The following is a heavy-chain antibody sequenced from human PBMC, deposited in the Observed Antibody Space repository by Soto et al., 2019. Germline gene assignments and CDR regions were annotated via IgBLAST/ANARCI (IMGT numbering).Heavy chain of an antibody. J-gene: IGHJ4*02. V-gene: IGHV1-69*02. CDR1: GDTFRTYS. CDR2: TIPLISVP. D-gene: IGHD1-7*01. CDR3: ARANYTAVSGLDY. Sequence: QVQLVQSGPEVRKPGSSVRVSCKASGDTFRTYSINWVRHAPGQGLEWMGRTIPLISVPDYAQKFQDRLMSFADESTSTAYMELGGLRTEDTAIYYCARANYTAVSGLDYWGQGTRVTVSS.